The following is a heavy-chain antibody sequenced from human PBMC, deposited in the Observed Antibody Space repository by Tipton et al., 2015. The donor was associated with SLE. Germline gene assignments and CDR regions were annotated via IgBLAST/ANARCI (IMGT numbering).Heavy chain of an antibody. J-gene: IGHJ4*02. CDR3: ARSSSVRTLLWPTFAY. CDR2: FYHRGTT. CDR1: GHSISSGFY. Sequence: TLSLTCSVSGHSISSGFYWGWIRQSPGKGLEWIGNFYHRGTTYYNPSPKSRVTISADTSKNHLSLKLTSVTAADTAVYFCARSSSVRTLLWPTFAYWGQGTLVTVSS. V-gene: IGHV4-38-2*01. D-gene: IGHD2/OR15-2a*01.